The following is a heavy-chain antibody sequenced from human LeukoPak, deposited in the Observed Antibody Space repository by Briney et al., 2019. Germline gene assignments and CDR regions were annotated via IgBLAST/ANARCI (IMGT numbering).Heavy chain of an antibody. J-gene: IGHJ4*02. CDR1: GFTFSSCA. V-gene: IGHV3-23*01. CDR2: ISGSGGST. Sequence: GGSLRLSCAASGFTFSSCAMSWVRQAPGKGLEWVSAISGSGGSTYYADSVKGRFTISRDNSKNTLYLQMNSLRAEDTAVYYCAKSYDFWSGYPTVFLYYFDYWGQGTLVTVSS. CDR3: AKSYDFWSGYPTVFLYYFDY. D-gene: IGHD3-3*01.